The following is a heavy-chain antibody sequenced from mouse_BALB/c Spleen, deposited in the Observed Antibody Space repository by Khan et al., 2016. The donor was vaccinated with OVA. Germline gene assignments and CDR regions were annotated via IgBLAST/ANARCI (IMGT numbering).Heavy chain of an antibody. V-gene: IGHV2-9*02. Sequence: QVQLKESGPGLVAPSQSLSITCTVSGFSLTSYGIHWVRQPPGKGLEWLGIIWAGGSTNYNSALMSRLSISKDNSRSQVFLKMNSLQTDDTAMYFCDRNRGSDYFDYWGQGTTLTVSS. CDR1: GFSLTSYG. CDR3: DRNRGSDYFDY. J-gene: IGHJ2*01. CDR2: IWAGGST.